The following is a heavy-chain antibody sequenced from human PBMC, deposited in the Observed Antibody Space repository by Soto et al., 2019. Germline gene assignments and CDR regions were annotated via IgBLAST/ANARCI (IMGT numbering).Heavy chain of an antibody. CDR1: GYTFTTIR. CDR2: IRPHNGDT. J-gene: IGHJ5*01. Sequence: QVQLVQSAAEVGKPGASVKVSCKASGYTFTTIRLSWVRQAPGQGLEWMGLIRPHNGDTQYAQKFQSRVTMTADTSTTTAYMEVRSLRPYDSAVFYCARDRSGWYDFWGQGTLVTVSS. CDR3: ARDRSGWYDF. D-gene: IGHD6-19*01. V-gene: IGHV1-18*01.